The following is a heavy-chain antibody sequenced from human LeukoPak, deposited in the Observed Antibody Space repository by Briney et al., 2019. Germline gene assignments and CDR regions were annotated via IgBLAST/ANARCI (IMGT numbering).Heavy chain of an antibody. CDR2: IYHSGHT. CDR3: AKDDPYCGGDCYSPLHFDY. D-gene: IGHD2-21*02. V-gene: IGHV4-59*02. Sequence: SETLSLTCTVSGASVSSDYWSWIRQSPGKGLEWIGYIYHSGHTMSNPSLKSRVSLSLDTSNNQFSLKLSSVTAADTAVYYCAKDDPYCGGDCYSPLHFDYWGQGTLVTVSS. CDR1: GASVSSDY. J-gene: IGHJ4*02.